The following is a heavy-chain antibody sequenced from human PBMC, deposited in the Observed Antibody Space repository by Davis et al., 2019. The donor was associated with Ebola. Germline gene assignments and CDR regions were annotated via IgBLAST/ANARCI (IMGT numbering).Heavy chain of an antibody. D-gene: IGHD2-2*01. CDR1: GFTFSSYG. V-gene: IGHV3-30*18. Sequence: GESLKISCAASGFTFSSYGMHWVRQAPGKGLEWVAVISYDGSNKYYADSVKGRFTISRDNSKNTLYLQMNSLRAEDMAVYYCAKGVVPAAALYYYGMDVWGQGTTVTVSS. CDR3: AKGVVPAAALYYYGMDV. J-gene: IGHJ6*02. CDR2: ISYDGSNK.